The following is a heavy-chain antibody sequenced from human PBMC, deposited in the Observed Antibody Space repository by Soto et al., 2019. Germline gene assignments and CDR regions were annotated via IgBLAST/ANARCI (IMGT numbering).Heavy chain of an antibody. D-gene: IGHD3-16*01. Sequence: HPGGSLRLSCAASGFIFRNYWMSWVRQAPGKGLEWVAHIKDDGSDIHYVDSVKDRFTISRDNAKSSLILQMNSLRTEDTAVYYCATTLTTSAEYFQHWGQGTPVTVS. CDR1: GFIFRNYW. V-gene: IGHV3-7*01. CDR3: ATTLTTSAEYFQH. CDR2: IKDDGSDI. J-gene: IGHJ1*01.